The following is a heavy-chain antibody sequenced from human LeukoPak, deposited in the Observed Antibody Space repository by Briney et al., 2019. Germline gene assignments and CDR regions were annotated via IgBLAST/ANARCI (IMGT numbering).Heavy chain of an antibody. D-gene: IGHD2-2*01. V-gene: IGHV1-69*13. J-gene: IGHJ4*02. CDR2: IIPIFGTA. CDR3: ARGWNIVVVPASAYESYFDY. CDR1: GGTFSSYA. Sequence: SVKVSCRASGGTFSSYAISWVRQAPGQGLEWMGGIIPIFGTANYAQKFQGRVTITADESTSTAYMGLSSLRSEDTAVYYCARGWNIVVVPASAYESYFDYWGQGTLVTVSS.